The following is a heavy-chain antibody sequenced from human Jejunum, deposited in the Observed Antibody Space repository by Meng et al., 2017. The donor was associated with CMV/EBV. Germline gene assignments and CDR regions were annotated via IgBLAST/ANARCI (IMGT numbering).Heavy chain of an antibody. CDR2: IHFHIVGT. CDR3: ARDDFYDSPGVP. V-gene: IGHV1-2*02. CDR1: GPMFTGSF. J-gene: IGHJ5*02. Sequence: ASGPMFTGSFIPSFPQSPGHRLECMGLIHFHIVGTIYAPKFLGRVTMTTDTSTTTVYMELTRLRSDDTAVYYCARDDFYDSPGVPWGQGTLVTVSS. D-gene: IGHD3-22*01.